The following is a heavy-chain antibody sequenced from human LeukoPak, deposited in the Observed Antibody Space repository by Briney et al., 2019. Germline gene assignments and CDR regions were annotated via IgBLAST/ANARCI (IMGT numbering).Heavy chain of an antibody. V-gene: IGHV3-23*01. CDR3: AKERQGGNSYGDEAFYFDY. CDR1: GFIFRNSG. CDR2: ISDSGSRP. D-gene: IGHD4-23*01. Sequence: GGSLRLSCAASGFIFRNSGMNWVRQAPGKGLEWVSGISDSGSRPYYADSVKGRSTISRDNSKNTLYLQMHSLRAEDTAIYYCAKERQGGNSYGDEAFYFDYWGQGTLVTVSS. J-gene: IGHJ4*02.